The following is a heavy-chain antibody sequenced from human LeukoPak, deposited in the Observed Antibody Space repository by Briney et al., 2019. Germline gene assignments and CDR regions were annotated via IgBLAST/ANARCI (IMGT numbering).Heavy chain of an antibody. CDR2: IYYSGST. J-gene: IGHJ4*02. Sequence: SETLSLTCAVSGGSISSSNWWSWVRQPPGKGLEWIGYIYYSGSTNYNPSLKSRVTISVDTSKNQFSLKLSSVTAADTAVYYCARGYYDFWSGYHFDYWGQGTLVTVSS. CDR1: GGSISSSNW. D-gene: IGHD3-3*01. CDR3: ARGYYDFWSGYHFDY. V-gene: IGHV4-4*02.